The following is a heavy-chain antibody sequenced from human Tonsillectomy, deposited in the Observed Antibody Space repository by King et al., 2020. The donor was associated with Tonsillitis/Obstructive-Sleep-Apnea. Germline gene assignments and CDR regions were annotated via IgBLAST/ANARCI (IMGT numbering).Heavy chain of an antibody. D-gene: IGHD3-10*01. CDR1: GGSISSSNW. J-gene: IGHJ5*02. CDR3: ARGGLRGVINWFDP. V-gene: IGHV4-4*02. Sequence: VQLQESGPGLVKPSGTLSLTCAVSGGSISSSNWWSWVRQPPGRGLGGIGEIYHSGSTNYNPSLKSRVTISVDKSKNQFSLKLSSVTAADTAVYYCARGGLRGVINWFDPWGQGTLVTVSS. CDR2: IYHSGST.